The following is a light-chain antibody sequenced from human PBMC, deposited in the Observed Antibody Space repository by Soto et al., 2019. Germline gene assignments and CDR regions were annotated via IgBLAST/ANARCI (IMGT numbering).Light chain of an antibody. V-gene: IGKV3-20*01. CDR3: QQYGNSPLA. Sequence: ETVLTQSPGTLYLSPGERATLSCRASHIVRINYLAWYQQKPGQAPRLLIYGASSRATSLPGRFSGSGSGTDVTLTISRREPEDYAVYYCQQYGNSPLAFGGGTKVDLK. CDR2: GAS. CDR1: HIVRINY. J-gene: IGKJ4*01.